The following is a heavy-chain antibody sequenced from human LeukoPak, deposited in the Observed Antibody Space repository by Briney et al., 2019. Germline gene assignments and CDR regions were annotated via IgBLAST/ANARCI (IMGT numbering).Heavy chain of an antibody. V-gene: IGHV4-30-2*01. Sequence: SETLSLTCTVSGGSISSGGYYWSWIRQPPGKGLEWIGYIYHSGSTYYNPSLKSRVTISVDRSKNQFSLKLSSVTAADTAVYYCARVRGGIAPYWGQGTVVIVSS. J-gene: IGHJ4*02. CDR3: ARVRGGIAPY. CDR2: IYHSGST. D-gene: IGHD6-13*01. CDR1: GGSISSGGYY.